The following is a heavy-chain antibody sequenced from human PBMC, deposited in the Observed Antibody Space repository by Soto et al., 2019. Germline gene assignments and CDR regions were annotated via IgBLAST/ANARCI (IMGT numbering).Heavy chain of an antibody. V-gene: IGHV5-51*01. J-gene: IGHJ6*02. CDR1: GYSFTSYW. D-gene: IGHD5-18*01. CDR2: IYPGDSDT. CDR3: ARHPGGGTGRGYSYGWSSYYGMDV. Sequence: PGESLKISCKGSGYSFTSYWIGWVRQMPGKGLEWMGIIYPGDSDTRYSPSFQGQVTISADKSISTAYLQWSSLKASDTAMYYCARHPGGGTGRGYSYGWSSYYGMDVWGQGTTVTVSS.